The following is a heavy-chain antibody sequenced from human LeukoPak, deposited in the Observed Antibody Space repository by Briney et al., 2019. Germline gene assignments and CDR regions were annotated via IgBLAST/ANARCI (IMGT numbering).Heavy chain of an antibody. D-gene: IGHD6-13*01. Sequence: PGGSLRLSCAASGFTFSSYGMHWVRQAPGKGLEWVAFIRYDGSNKYYADSVKGRFTISRDNSKNTLYLQMNSLRAEDTTVYYCATRGAARPWEEQQPEEDYYYYMDVWGKGTTVTVSS. CDR1: GFTFSSYG. V-gene: IGHV3-30*02. CDR2: IRYDGSNK. CDR3: ATRGAARPWEEQQPEEDYYYYMDV. J-gene: IGHJ6*03.